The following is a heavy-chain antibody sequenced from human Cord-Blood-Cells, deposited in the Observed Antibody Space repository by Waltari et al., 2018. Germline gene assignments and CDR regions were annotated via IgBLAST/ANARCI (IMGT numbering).Heavy chain of an antibody. CDR3: ARDRGVQGVIIRVLGNFDY. CDR1: GYSISSGYY. Sequence: QVQLQESGPGLVKPSETLSLTCAVSGYSISSGYYWGWIRQPPGKGLEWIGSIYHSGSTYYNPSLKSRVTISVDTSKNQFSLKLSSVTAADTAVYYCARDRGVQGVIIRVLGNFDYWGQGTLVTVSS. D-gene: IGHD3-10*01. CDR2: IYHSGST. J-gene: IGHJ4*02. V-gene: IGHV4-38-2*02.